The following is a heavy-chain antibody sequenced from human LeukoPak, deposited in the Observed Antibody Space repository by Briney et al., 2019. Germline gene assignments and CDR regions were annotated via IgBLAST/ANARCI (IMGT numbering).Heavy chain of an antibody. CDR1: GGSFSGYY. CDR3: SRDAYSYGSGSPGGGYYYYYMDV. D-gene: IGHD3-10*01. CDR2: INHSGST. Sequence: SETLSLTCAVYGGSFSGYYWSWIRQPPGKGLEWIGEINHSGSTNYNPSLKSRVTISVDTSKNQFSLKLSSVTAADTAVYYCSRDAYSYGSGSPGGGYYYYYMDVWGKGTTVIVSS. V-gene: IGHV4-34*01. J-gene: IGHJ6*03.